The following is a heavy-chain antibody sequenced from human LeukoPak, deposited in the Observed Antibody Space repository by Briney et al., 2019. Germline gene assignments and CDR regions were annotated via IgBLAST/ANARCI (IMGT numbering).Heavy chain of an antibody. V-gene: IGHV3-74*03. D-gene: IGHD3-22*01. CDR1: GFTFSNYW. J-gene: IGHJ4*02. CDR2: IDNAGSIT. Sequence: GGSLRLSCAASGFTFSNYWIHWVRQAPGKGLVWVSRIDNAGSITTYADSVKGRFTISRDNAENTLYLQRNSLRVEDTAVYYCVRSAFHAGSGNYYDYWGQGTLVTVSS. CDR3: VRSAFHAGSGNYYDY.